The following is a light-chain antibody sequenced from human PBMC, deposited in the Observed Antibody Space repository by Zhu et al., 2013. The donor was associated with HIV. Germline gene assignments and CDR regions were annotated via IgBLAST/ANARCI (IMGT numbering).Light chain of an antibody. V-gene: IGKV1-33*01. J-gene: IGKJ4*01. Sequence: DIQMTQSPSSLSASVGDRVIITCQASQDISDFLNWYQQKPGKAPTLLIYDASNLERGVPSRFSGSGSGTDFTLTISSLQPEDTATYYCQQYDSLSLTFGGGTEGGDQT. CDR1: QDISDF. CDR2: DAS. CDR3: QQYDSLSLT.